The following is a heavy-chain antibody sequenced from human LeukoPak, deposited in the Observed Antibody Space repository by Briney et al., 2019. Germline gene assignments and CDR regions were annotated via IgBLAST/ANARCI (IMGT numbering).Heavy chain of an antibody. Sequence: SETLSLTCTVSGGSISSSSYYWGWIRQPPGKGLEWIGSIYYSGSTYYNPSLKSRVTISVDTSKNQFSLKLSSVTAADTAVYYCARRRRGSSWYRETYYYMDVWGKGTTVTISS. V-gene: IGHV4-39*07. D-gene: IGHD6-13*01. CDR3: ARRRRGSSWYRETYYYMDV. CDR2: IYYSGST. J-gene: IGHJ6*03. CDR1: GGSISSSSYY.